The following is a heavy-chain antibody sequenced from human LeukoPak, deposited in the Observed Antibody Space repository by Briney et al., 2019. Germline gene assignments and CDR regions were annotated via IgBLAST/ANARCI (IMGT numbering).Heavy chain of an antibody. J-gene: IGHJ4*02. CDR2: IVVGSGNT. CDR3: AAVDIVATTYFDY. V-gene: IGHV1-58*02. D-gene: IGHD5-12*01. CDR1: GFTFTSSA. Sequence: ASVKVSCKASGFTFTSSAMQWVRQARGQRLEWIRWIVVGSGNTNYAQKFQERVTITRDMSTSTAYMELSSLRSEDTAVYYCAAVDIVATTYFDYWGQGTLVTVSS.